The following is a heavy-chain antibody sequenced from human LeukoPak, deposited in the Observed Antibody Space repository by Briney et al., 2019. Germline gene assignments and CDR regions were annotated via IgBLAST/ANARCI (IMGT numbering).Heavy chain of an antibody. CDR3: ARGRRIGTSSHYYYYYMDV. J-gene: IGHJ6*03. CDR2: INHSGST. Sequence: SETMSLTCAVYGGSFSGYYWSWIRQPPGSGLEWIGEINHSGSTNYNPSLKSRVTISVDTSKNQFSLKLSSVTAADTAVYYCARGRRIGTSSHYYYYYMDVWGKGTTVTVSS. CDR1: GGSFSGYY. V-gene: IGHV4-34*01. D-gene: IGHD2-2*01.